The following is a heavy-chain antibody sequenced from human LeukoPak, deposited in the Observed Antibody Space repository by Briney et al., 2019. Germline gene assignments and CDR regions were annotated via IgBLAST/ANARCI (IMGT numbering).Heavy chain of an antibody. CDR2: ISGGGETT. J-gene: IGHJ3*02. V-gene: IGHV3-23*01. CDR3: AKDSVARNGVYDAFDI. D-gene: IGHD5-24*01. CDR1: GFTFSDYA. Sequence: GGSLRLSCVASGFTFSDYAMNWVRQAPGKGLEWVSHISGGGETTYFPDSVKGRFTMSRDNFRNTLYLQMNSLRVEGTAVYYCAKDSVARNGVYDAFDIWGQGTMVSVSS.